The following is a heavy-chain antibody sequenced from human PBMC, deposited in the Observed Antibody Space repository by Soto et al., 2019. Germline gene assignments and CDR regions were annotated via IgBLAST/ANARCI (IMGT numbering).Heavy chain of an antibody. CDR1: GYTFTSYG. J-gene: IGHJ6*03. CDR3: ARVGGGGYDPPFYYYYYMDV. V-gene: IGHV1-18*01. D-gene: IGHD5-12*01. Sequence: GASVKVSCKASGYTFTSYGISWVRQAPGQGLEWMGWISAYNGNTNYAQKLQGRVTMTTDTSTSTAYMELRSLRSDDTAVYYCARVGGGGYDPPFYYYYYMDVWGKGTTVTVS. CDR2: ISAYNGNT.